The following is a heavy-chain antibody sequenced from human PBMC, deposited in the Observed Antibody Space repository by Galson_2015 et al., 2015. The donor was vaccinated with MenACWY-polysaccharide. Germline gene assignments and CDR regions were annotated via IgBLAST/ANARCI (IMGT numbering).Heavy chain of an antibody. D-gene: IGHD3-10*01. J-gene: IGHJ3*02. CDR2: IWAGGRNQ. CDR1: GFTFSTYG. CDR3: VRERGPFDAFDI. Sequence: SLRLSCAASGFTFSTYGMHWVRQAPGKGLEWVAVIWAGGRNQYYADSVQGRFTLSRDNSKNTLSLQMNSLRVEDTAVYYCVRERGPFDAFDIRGQGTLVTVS. V-gene: IGHV3-33*01.